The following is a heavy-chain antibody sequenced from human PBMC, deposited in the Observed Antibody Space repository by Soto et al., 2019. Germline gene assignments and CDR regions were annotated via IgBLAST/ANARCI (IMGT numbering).Heavy chain of an antibody. J-gene: IGHJ6*02. CDR1: GDSIRSYY. CDR3: AREGVAAPYYYYGMDV. CDR2: ISYTGST. D-gene: IGHD2-15*01. Sequence: PSETLSLTCTVSGDSIRSYYWGWIRQPPGKGLEWIGYISYTGSTHYNPSLKSRVTISADTSKNQFSLKLSSVTTADTALYYCAREGVAAPYYYYGMDVWGQGSTVTVSS. V-gene: IGHV4-59*01.